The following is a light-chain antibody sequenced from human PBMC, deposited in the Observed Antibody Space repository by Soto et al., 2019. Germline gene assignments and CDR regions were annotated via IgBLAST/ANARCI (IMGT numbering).Light chain of an antibody. Sequence: IVLTQSPGTLSLSPGERSTLSCRATQSVSGSFLAWYQQSPGQXPRLLIFVASNRATGIPDRSSGSGYGTDFTLTISRLDPEDCAVYYCQKYGNSITFGGGTKGDIK. CDR3: QKYGNSIT. J-gene: IGKJ4*01. CDR2: VAS. CDR1: QSVSGSF. V-gene: IGKV3-20*01.